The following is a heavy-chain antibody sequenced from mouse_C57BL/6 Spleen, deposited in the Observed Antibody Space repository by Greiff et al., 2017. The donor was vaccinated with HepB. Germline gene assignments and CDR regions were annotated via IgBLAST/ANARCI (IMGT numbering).Heavy chain of an antibody. J-gene: IGHJ1*03. V-gene: IGHV5-17*01. Sequence: EVQGVESGGGLVKPGGSLKLSCAASGFTFSDYGMHWVRQAPEKGLEWVAYISSGSSTIYYADTVKGRFTISRANAKNTLFLQMTSLRSEDTAMYYCAREITTVVEGYFDVGGTGTTVTVSS. CDR2: ISSGSSTI. CDR3: AREITTVVEGYFDV. D-gene: IGHD1-1*01. CDR1: GFTFSDYG.